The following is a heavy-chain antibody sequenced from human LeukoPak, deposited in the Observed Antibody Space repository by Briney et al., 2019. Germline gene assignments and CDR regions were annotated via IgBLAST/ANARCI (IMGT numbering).Heavy chain of an antibody. D-gene: IGHD3-16*02. CDR1: GFTFDDYA. CDR2: ISWNSGSI. Sequence: GRSLRLPCAASGFTFDDYAMHWVRHAPGKGLEWVSGISWNSGSIGYADSVKGRFTISRDNAKNSLYLQMNSLRAEDTALYYCAKGIVGFDYWGQGTLVTVSS. J-gene: IGHJ4*02. V-gene: IGHV3-9*01. CDR3: AKGIVGFDY.